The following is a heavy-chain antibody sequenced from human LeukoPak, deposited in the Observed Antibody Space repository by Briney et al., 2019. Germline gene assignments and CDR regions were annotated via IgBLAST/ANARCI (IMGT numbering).Heavy chain of an antibody. CDR3: ARDSPCSGTLGGMDV. CDR2: ISAYNGNT. J-gene: IGHJ6*02. Sequence: ASVKVSCKASGYTFTSYGISWVRQAPGQGLEWMGWISAYNGNTNYAQKLQGRVTMTTDTSTSTAYMELRSLRSDDTAVYYCARDSPCSGTLGGMDVWGQGTTVTVSS. CDR1: GYTFTSYG. D-gene: IGHD1-26*01. V-gene: IGHV1-18*01.